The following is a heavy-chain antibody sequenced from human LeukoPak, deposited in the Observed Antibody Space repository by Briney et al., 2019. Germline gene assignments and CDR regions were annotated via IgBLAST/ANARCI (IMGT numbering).Heavy chain of an antibody. V-gene: IGHV1-2*04. CDR1: GYTFTGYY. D-gene: IGHD3-22*01. CDR2: INPNSGGT. J-gene: IGHJ6*02. CDR3: ARASLITMIVGQARAGMDV. Sequence: GASVKVSCKASGYTFTGYYMHWVRQAPGQGLEWMGWINPNSGGTNYAQKFQGWVTMTRDTSISTAYMELSRLRSDDTAVYYCARASLITMIVGQARAGMDVWGQGTTVTVSS.